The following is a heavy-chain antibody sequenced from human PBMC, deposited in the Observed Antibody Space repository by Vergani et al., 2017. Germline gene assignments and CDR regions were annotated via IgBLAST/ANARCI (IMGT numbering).Heavy chain of an antibody. CDR2: LRYEGSNE. D-gene: IGHD2-2*01. Sequence: QVQLVESGGGVVQPGGSLRLSCAASGFSFSTYGMHWVRQAPGRGLEWVACLRYEGSNEYYGDAVKGRFIISIDNSKNMLSLEMHSLRPEDTAVYYCANSYCSRLSGYAFYGMEVWGQGTTVTVSS. CDR3: ANSYCSRLSGYAFYGMEV. CDR1: GFSFSTYG. V-gene: IGHV3-30*02. J-gene: IGHJ6*02.